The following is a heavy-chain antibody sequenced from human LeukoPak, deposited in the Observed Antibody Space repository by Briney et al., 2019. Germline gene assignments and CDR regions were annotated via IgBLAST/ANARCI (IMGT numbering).Heavy chain of an antibody. CDR1: GFTLSSFG. J-gene: IGHJ4*02. Sequence: GGSLRLSCAASGFTLSSFGMHWVRQAPGKGLEWVALIRYDGSNKYYADSVKGRFTISRDNSKNTLYLQVNRLRAEDTAMYYCAKDLGYSYGYVDYWGQGALVTVSS. CDR2: IRYDGSNK. CDR3: AKDLGYSYGYVDY. V-gene: IGHV3-30*02. D-gene: IGHD5-18*01.